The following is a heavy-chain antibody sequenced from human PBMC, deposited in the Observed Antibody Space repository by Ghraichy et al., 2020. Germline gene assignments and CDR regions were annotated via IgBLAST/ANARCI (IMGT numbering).Heavy chain of an antibody. Sequence: SETLSLTCAVYGGSFSGYYWSWIRQPPGKGLEWIGEINHSGSTNYNPSLKSRVTISVDTSKNQFSLKLSSVTAADTAVYYCARGSPPPRIVVVPAAIVMDVWGQGTTVTVSS. CDR2: INHSGST. D-gene: IGHD2-2*01. CDR1: GGSFSGYY. CDR3: ARGSPPPRIVVVPAAIVMDV. V-gene: IGHV4-34*01. J-gene: IGHJ6*02.